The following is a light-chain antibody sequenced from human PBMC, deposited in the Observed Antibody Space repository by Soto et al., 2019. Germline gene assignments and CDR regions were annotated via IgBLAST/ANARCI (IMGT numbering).Light chain of an antibody. CDR2: GAS. Sequence: EIVLTQSPGTLCFSPGERATLSCRASQRVSSSYLAWYQQKPGQAPRLLIYGASSRATGIPDRFSGSGSGTDFTLTISRLEPEDFAVYYCQQYGSSPRLTFGGGTKVDIK. J-gene: IGKJ4*01. CDR3: QQYGSSPRLT. V-gene: IGKV3-20*01. CDR1: QRVSSSY.